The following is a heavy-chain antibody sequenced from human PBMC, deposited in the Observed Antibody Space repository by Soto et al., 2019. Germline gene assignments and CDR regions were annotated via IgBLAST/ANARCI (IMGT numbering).Heavy chain of an antibody. V-gene: IGHV4-31*03. Sequence: PSETLSLTCTVSGGSISSGGYYWSGIRQHPGKGLEWIGYIYYSGSTYYNPSLKSRVTISVDTSKNQFSLKLSSVTAADTAVYYCARDPEQWPPASWGQGTLVTVSS. CDR3: ARDPEQWPPAS. CDR1: GGSISSGGYY. D-gene: IGHD6-19*01. J-gene: IGHJ4*02. CDR2: IYYSGST.